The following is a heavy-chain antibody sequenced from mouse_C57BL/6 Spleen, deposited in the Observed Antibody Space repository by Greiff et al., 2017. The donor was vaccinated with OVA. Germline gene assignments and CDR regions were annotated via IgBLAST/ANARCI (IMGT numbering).Heavy chain of an antibody. Sequence: EVQLQQSGTVLARPGASVKMSCKTSGYTFTSYWMHWVKQRPGEGLEWIGAIYPGNSDTSYKQKFKGKATLTAVTSASTAYMELSSLTNADSAVYYCTPFYDAPAWFAYWGQGTLVTVSA. V-gene: IGHV1-5*01. CDR1: GYTFTSYW. CDR3: TPFYDAPAWFAY. CDR2: IYPGNSDT. D-gene: IGHD2-3*01. J-gene: IGHJ3*01.